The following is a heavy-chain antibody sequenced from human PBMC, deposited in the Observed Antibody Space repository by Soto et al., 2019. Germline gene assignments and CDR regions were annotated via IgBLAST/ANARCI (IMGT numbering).Heavy chain of an antibody. CDR1: GGSISSYY. CDR3: ARDGVTMVRGVKNWFDP. Sequence: SETLSLTCTVSGGSISSYYWSWIRQPAGKGLEWIGRIYTSGSTNYNPSLKSRVTMSVDTSKNQFSLKLSSVTAADTAVYYCARDGVTMVRGVKNWFDPWGHGTLVADSS. J-gene: IGHJ5*02. CDR2: IYTSGST. V-gene: IGHV4-4*07. D-gene: IGHD3-10*01.